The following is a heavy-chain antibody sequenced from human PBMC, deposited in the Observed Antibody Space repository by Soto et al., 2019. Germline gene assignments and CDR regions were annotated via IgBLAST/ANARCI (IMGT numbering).Heavy chain of an antibody. D-gene: IGHD3-22*01. CDR3: ARVYYYDSSGYYVWFDP. CDR1: GGTFSSYA. V-gene: IGHV1-69*13. J-gene: IGHJ5*02. CDR2: IIPIFGTA. Sequence: SVKVSCKASGGTFSSYAISWVRQAPGQGLEWMGGIIPIFGTANYAQKFQGRVTITADESTSTAYMELSSLRSEDTAVYYCARVYYYDSSGYYVWFDPWGQGTLVTVSS.